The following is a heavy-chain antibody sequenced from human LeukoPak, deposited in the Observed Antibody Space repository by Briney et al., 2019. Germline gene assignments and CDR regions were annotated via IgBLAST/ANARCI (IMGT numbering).Heavy chain of an antibody. CDR3: ARGRSAAAGPYFDY. V-gene: IGHV1-8*01. J-gene: IGHJ4*02. CDR1: GYTFTSFD. Sequence: ASVKVSCKASGYTFTSFDINWVRQATGQGLEWMGWMNPNSGNTGYAQKFQGRVTMTRNTSISTAYMELSSLRSEDTAVYYCARGRSAAAGPYFDYWGQGTLVTVSS. CDR2: MNPNSGNT. D-gene: IGHD6-13*01.